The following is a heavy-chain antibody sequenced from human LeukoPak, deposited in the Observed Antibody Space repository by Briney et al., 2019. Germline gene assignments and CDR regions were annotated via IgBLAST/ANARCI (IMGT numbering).Heavy chain of an antibody. CDR2: ISYDGSNK. D-gene: IGHD4-17*01. V-gene: IGHV3-30*18. J-gene: IGHJ4*02. Sequence: GGSLRLSCAASGFTFSSYGMHWVRQAPGKGLEWVAVISYDGSNKYYADSVKGRFTISRDNSKNTLYLQMNRLRAEDTAVYYCAKNPIYSTVTPHFDYWGQGTLVTVSS. CDR1: GFTFSSYG. CDR3: AKNPIYSTVTPHFDY.